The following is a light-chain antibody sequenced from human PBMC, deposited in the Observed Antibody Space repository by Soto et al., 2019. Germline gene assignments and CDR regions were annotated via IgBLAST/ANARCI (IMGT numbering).Light chain of an antibody. CDR3: QQYNNWPLT. J-gene: IGKJ1*01. CDR1: QSVSSN. Sequence: VMTQSPATLSVSPKERATLSCRASQSVSSNLIWYQQKPGQAPRLLIYGASTRATGIQARFSGSGSGTEFTLSISSLQSEDFAVYYCQQYNNWPLTFGQGTKV. V-gene: IGKV3-15*01. CDR2: GAS.